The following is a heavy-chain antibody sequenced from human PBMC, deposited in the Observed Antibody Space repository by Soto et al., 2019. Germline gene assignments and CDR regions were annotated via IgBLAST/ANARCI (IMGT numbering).Heavy chain of an antibody. J-gene: IGHJ4*02. V-gene: IGHV1-69*01. CDR2: IFPVSAAV. CDR3: ARKRGMGATGATAFDN. D-gene: IGHD1-26*01. Sequence: QVQLVQSGDEVKKPGSSVKVSCQASGGTFSNHGITWVRQAPGQGLVWMGEIFPVSAAVRYAQRFQSRVTITANESTSTAFLDLSKVTHDDTAMYYCARKRGMGATGATAFDNWGQGTLVLVSS. CDR1: GGTFSNHG.